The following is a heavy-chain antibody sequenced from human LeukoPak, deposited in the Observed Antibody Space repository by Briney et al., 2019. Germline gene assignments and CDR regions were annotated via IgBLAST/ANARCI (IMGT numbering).Heavy chain of an antibody. D-gene: IGHD6-6*01. Sequence: SETLSLTCTVSGGSISSSSYYWGWIRQPPGKGLEWIGSIYYSGSTYYTPSLKSRVTISVDTSKNQFSLKLSSVTAADTAVYYCARESSSIAARGSFDYWGQGTLVTVSS. J-gene: IGHJ4*02. V-gene: IGHV4-39*07. CDR2: IYYSGST. CDR3: ARESSSIAARGSFDY. CDR1: GGSISSSSYY.